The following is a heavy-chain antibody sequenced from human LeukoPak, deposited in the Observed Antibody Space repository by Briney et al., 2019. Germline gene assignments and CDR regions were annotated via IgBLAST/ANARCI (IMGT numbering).Heavy chain of an antibody. CDR1: GGSISSGSYY. Sequence: PSETLSLTCTVSGGSISSGSYYWSWIRQPAGKGLEWIGRIYTSGSTNYNPSLKSRVTISVDTSKNQFSLKLSSVTAADTAVYYCARDPGYSSGWPRSNWFDPWGQGTLVTVSS. CDR3: ARDPGYSSGWPRSNWFDP. V-gene: IGHV4-61*02. D-gene: IGHD6-19*01. CDR2: IYTSGST. J-gene: IGHJ5*02.